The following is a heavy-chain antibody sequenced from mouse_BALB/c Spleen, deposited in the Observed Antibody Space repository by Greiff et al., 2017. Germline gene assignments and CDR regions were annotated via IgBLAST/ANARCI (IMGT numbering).Heavy chain of an antibody. J-gene: IGHJ4*01. V-gene: IGHV2-9*02. CDR1: GFSLTSYG. D-gene: IGHD1-1*01. CDR2: IWAGGST. Sequence: QVQLKESGPGLVAPSQSLSITCTVSGFSLTSYGVHWVRQPPGKGLEWLGVIWAGGSTNYNSALMSRLSISKDNSKSQVFLKMNSLQTDDTAMYYCARIPLITTVPMDYWGQGTSVTVSS. CDR3: ARIPLITTVPMDY.